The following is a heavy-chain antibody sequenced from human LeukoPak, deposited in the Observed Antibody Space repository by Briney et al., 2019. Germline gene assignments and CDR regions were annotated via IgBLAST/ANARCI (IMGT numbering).Heavy chain of an antibody. V-gene: IGHV5-51*01. CDR2: IYPGDSDT. CDR3: ARADSLWFGELFDY. J-gene: IGHJ4*02. CDR1: RYSFTHYW. D-gene: IGHD3-10*01. Sequence: GASLKNSRKGSRYSFTHYWIGWLRQMSGRSLASQGIIYPGDSDTRYSPSFQGQVTISADKSISTAYLQWSSLKASDTAMYYCARADSLWFGELFDYWGQGTLVTVSS.